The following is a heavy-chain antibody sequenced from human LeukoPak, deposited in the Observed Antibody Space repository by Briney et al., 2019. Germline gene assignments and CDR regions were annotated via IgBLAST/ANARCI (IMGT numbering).Heavy chain of an antibody. CDR1: GGSISSYY. CDR3: ARHVQCGGDCYAPLNYFDY. Sequence: SETLSLTCTVSGGSISSYYWSWIRQPPGKGLEWIGYIYYSGSTNYNPSLKSRVTISVDTSKNQFSLKLSSVTAADTAVYYRARHVQCGGDCYAPLNYFDYWGQGTLVTVSS. D-gene: IGHD2-21*02. CDR2: IYYSGST. V-gene: IGHV4-59*08. J-gene: IGHJ4*02.